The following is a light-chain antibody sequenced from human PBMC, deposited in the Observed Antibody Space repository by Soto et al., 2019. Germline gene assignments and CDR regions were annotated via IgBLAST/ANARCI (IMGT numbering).Light chain of an antibody. CDR3: QQYNKWHPLT. CDR1: QSINND. J-gene: IGKJ4*01. Sequence: EVVMAQSPATLSVSPGERVTLSCRASQSINNDLAWYQQKVGQGPRLLIYGASTRATGIPARFSGSGSGTELTLTISSLQSEDSAVYYCQQYNKWHPLTFGGGTKVEIK. CDR2: GAS. V-gene: IGKV3-15*01.